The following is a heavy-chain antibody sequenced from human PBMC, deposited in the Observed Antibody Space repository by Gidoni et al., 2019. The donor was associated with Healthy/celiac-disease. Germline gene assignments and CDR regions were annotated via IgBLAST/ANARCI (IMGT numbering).Heavy chain of an antibody. CDR3: ARDMKIIAAAGYNWFDP. V-gene: IGHV3-11*01. Sequence: VQLVESGGCLVKPGGSLSLSCAAYGFPFRDSYMRWIRQAPGKGMEWVLYISSSGSTIYYADSVKGRFTISRDNAKNSLYLQMNSLRDEDTAVYYCARDMKIIAAAGYNWFDPWGQGTLVTVSS. CDR1: GFPFRDSY. D-gene: IGHD6-13*01. J-gene: IGHJ5*02. CDR2: ISSSGSTI.